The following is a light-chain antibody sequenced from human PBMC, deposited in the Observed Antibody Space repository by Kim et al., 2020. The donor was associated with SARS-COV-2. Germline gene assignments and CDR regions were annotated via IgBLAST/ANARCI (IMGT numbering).Light chain of an antibody. CDR2: KAS. Sequence: SASVGDRVTITCRASQGITTSLAWYQQKPGKAPKLLIYKASSVQSGVPSRFSGSGSGTEFTLTISSLQPDDFATYYCQQHQTYPWTFGQGTKVDI. J-gene: IGKJ1*01. V-gene: IGKV1-5*03. CDR1: QGITTS. CDR3: QQHQTYPWT.